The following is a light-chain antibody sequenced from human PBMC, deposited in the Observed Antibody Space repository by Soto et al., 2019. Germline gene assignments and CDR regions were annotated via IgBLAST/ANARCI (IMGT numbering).Light chain of an antibody. CDR1: SSNIGSNT. Sequence: QSVLTQPPSASGTPGQRVTISCSGSSSNIGSNTVNWYQQLPGTAPKLLIYSNNQRPSGVPDRFSGSKSGNTASLTISGLQAEDEAVYYCCSYAGNKTVVFGGGTKLTVL. V-gene: IGLV1-44*01. CDR3: CSYAGNKTVV. CDR2: SNN. J-gene: IGLJ3*02.